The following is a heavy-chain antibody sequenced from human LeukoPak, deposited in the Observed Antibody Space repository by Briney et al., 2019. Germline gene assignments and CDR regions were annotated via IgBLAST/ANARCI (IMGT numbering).Heavy chain of an antibody. D-gene: IGHD6-19*01. Sequence: PSETLSLTCTVSGGSISSYYWSWLRQPPGKGLEWIGYIYYSGSTNYNPSLKSRVTISVDTSKNQFSLTLSSVTAADTAVYYCARTAGYSSGWYGAIDYWGQGTLVTVSS. CDR1: GGSISSYY. V-gene: IGHV4-59*01. J-gene: IGHJ4*02. CDR2: IYYSGST. CDR3: ARTAGYSSGWYGAIDY.